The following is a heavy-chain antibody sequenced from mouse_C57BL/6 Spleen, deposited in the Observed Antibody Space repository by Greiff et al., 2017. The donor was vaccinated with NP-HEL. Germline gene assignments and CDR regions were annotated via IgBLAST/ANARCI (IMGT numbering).Heavy chain of an antibody. J-gene: IGHJ4*01. CDR3: ARSYSSMDY. Sequence: VMLVESGPGLVQPSQSLSITCTVSGFSLTSYGVHWVRQSPGKGLEWLGVIWSGGSTDYNAAFISRLSISKDNSKSQVFFKMNSLQADDTAIYYCARSYSSMDYWGQGTSVTVSS. CDR1: GFSLTSYG. CDR2: IWSGGST. V-gene: IGHV2-2*01.